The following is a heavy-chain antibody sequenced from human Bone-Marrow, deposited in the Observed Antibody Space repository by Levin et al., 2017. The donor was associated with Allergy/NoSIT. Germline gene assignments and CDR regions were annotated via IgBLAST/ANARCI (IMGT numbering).Heavy chain of an antibody. CDR1: GFTFSDYY. V-gene: IGHV3-11*01. CDR3: ARIFSSEETFDI. Sequence: GGSLRLSCAASGFTFSDYYMSWIRQAPGKGLEWVSYISSGDSATYYGDSVRGRFTISRDNAKNSLYLQMNTLRAEDTAMYYCARIFSSEETFDIWGQGTMVTVSS. CDR2: ISSGDSAT. D-gene: IGHD2-2*01. J-gene: IGHJ3*02.